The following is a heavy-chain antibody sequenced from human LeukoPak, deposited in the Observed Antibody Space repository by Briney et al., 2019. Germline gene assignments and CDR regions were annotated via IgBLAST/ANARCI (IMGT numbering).Heavy chain of an antibody. D-gene: IGHD2-2*01. CDR2: FDPEDGET. V-gene: IGHV1-24*01. J-gene: IGHJ5*01. CDR3: ARGRRYCTSTSCYHWFDP. CDR1: GYTLTELS. Sequence: GASVKVSCKVSGYTLTELSMHWVRQAPGKGLEWMGGFDPEDGETIYAQKFQGRVTMTEDTSTDTAYMELSSLRSEDTAVYYCARGRRYCTSTSCYHWFDPWGQGTTVTVSS.